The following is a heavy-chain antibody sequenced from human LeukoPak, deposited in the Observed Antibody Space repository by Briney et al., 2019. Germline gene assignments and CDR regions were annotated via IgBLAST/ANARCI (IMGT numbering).Heavy chain of an antibody. D-gene: IGHD2-8*01. CDR3: ARSYYYFDY. J-gene: IGHJ4*02. CDR1: GDSISSYY. Sequence: SETLSLTCTVSGDSISSYYWGWIRQPPGKGPEWIGYIYYSGSTNYNPSLKSRLTISVDTSKNQFSLKLSSVTAADTAVYYCARSYYYFDYWGQGTLVTVSS. CDR2: IYYSGST. V-gene: IGHV4-59*01.